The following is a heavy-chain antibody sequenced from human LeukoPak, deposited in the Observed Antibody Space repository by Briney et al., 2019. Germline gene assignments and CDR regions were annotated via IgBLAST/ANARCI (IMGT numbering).Heavy chain of an antibody. V-gene: IGHV4-39*01. J-gene: IGHJ3*01. CDR3: ARGAVAGTWPGAFDV. D-gene: IGHD6-19*01. Sequence: SETLSLTCTVSGGSISSYYWGWIRQPPGKGLEWIGSIYYSGSTYYNPSLKSRVTISVDTSKNQFSLKLSSVTAADTAVYYCARGAVAGTWPGAFDVWGQGTMVTVSS. CDR1: GGSISSYY. CDR2: IYYSGST.